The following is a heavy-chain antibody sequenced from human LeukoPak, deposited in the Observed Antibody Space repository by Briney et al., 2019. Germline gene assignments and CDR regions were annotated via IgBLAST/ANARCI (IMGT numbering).Heavy chain of an antibody. CDR3: AKDSAFTIFGVVTSYGMDV. V-gene: IGHV3-23*01. CDR2: ISGSGGST. D-gene: IGHD3-3*01. CDR1: GFTFSSYA. Sequence: GGSLGLSCAASGFTFSSYAMSWVRQAPGKGLEWVSAISGSGGSTYYADSVKGRFTISRDNSKNTLYLQMNSLRAEDTAVYYCAKDSAFTIFGVVTSYGMDVWGQGTTVTVSS. J-gene: IGHJ6*02.